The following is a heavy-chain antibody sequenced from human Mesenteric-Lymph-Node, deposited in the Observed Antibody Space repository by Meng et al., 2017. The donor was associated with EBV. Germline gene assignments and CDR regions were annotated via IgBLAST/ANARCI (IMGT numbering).Heavy chain of an antibody. CDR2: ISVYNGDT. Sequence: QVLPLLAVTVVNNPVTSVKCVCRTVVYTFSSYGVNWVRQSPGQRLEWMGWISVYNGDTKYAQKFQCRVTMTRDTPTTTAYMELRSLRSDDTAVYFCARLYGAYFSAGGSWEGSFDYWGQGTLVTVSS. V-gene: IGHV1-18*01. J-gene: IGHJ4*02. CDR3: ARLYGAYFSAGGSWEGSFDY. D-gene: IGHD2-15*01. CDR1: VYTFSSYG.